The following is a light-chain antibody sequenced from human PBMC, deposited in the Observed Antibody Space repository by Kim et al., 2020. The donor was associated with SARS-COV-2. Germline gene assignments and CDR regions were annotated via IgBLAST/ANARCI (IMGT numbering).Light chain of an antibody. V-gene: IGKV3-20*01. CDR2: GAS. CDR3: RQYASSTYT. CDR1: QSVCLSY. J-gene: IGKJ2*01. Sequence: EIVLTQSPCTLSLSRGQRGTLSCRASQSVCLSYLAWYQQEPGQSPTLLIYGASSRATGIPDRFSGSVSGTDFTLSISRLEPEDYAVYYCRQYASSTYTLGQGTKLEF.